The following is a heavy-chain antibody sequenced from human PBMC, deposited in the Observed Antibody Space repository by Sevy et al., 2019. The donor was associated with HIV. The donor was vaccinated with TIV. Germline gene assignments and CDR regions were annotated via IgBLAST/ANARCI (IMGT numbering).Heavy chain of an antibody. CDR2: ISGSGGST. D-gene: IGHD1-26*01. V-gene: IGHV3-23*01. CDR1: GFTFSSYA. Sequence: GGSLRLSCAASGFTFSSYAMSWVRQAPGKGLEWVSAISGSGGSTYYADSVKGRFTISRDNSKNTLYLQMNSLRAEDTAVYYCAKDADIVGATGGGFCDYWGQGTLVTVSS. CDR3: AKDADIVGATGGGFCDY. J-gene: IGHJ4*02.